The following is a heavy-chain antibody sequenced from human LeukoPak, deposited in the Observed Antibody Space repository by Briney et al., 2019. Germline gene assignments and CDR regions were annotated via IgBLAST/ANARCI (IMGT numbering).Heavy chain of an antibody. D-gene: IGHD2-2*01. CDR3: ARGPHQHWPLGQF. J-gene: IGHJ4*02. CDR2: INHSGST. V-gene: IGHV4-34*01. CDR1: GGSFSGYY. Sequence: PSETLSLTCAVYGGSFSGYYWSWIRQPPGKGLEWIGEINHSGSTNYNPSLKSRVTISVDTSKNEFSMSLTSVTAADTAVYYCARGPHQHWPLGQFWGQGSLVTVSS.